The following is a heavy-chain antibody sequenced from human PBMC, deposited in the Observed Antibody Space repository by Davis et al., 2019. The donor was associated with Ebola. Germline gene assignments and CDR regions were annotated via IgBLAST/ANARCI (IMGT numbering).Heavy chain of an antibody. Sequence: GESLKISCAASGFTFSSYAMSWVRQAPGKGLEWVSYISSSSSTIYYADSVKGRFTISRDNSKNTLYLQMNSLRAEDTAVYYCAKDGITIFGVVLKYYYYGMDVWGQGTTVTVSS. V-gene: IGHV3-23*01. CDR2: ISSSSSTI. CDR1: GFTFSSYA. D-gene: IGHD3-3*01. CDR3: AKDGITIFGVVLKYYYYGMDV. J-gene: IGHJ6*02.